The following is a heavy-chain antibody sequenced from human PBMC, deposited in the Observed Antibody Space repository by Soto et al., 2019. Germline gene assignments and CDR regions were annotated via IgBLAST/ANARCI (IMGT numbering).Heavy chain of an antibody. Sequence: EVQLVQSGAEVKKPGESLKISCKGSGYSFTSYWIGWVRQMPGKGLEWMGIIYPGDSDTRYSPSFQGQVTISADKSISTAYLQWSSLKASDTAMYYCARQRDYSKRALYNWFDPWGQGTLVTVSS. CDR1: GYSFTSYW. V-gene: IGHV5-51*01. CDR3: ARQRDYSKRALYNWFDP. D-gene: IGHD4-4*01. CDR2: IYPGDSDT. J-gene: IGHJ5*02.